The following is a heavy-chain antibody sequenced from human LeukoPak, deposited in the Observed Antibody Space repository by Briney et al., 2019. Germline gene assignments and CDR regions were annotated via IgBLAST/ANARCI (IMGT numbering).Heavy chain of an antibody. CDR3: ARLDCSGWLAWGSYAPTTCNDY. D-gene: IGHD6-19*01. V-gene: IGHV4-59*01. J-gene: IGHJ4*02. CDR1: GGSISSYY. Sequence: SETLSLTCTVSGGSISSYYWSWIRQPPGKGLEWIGYIYYSGSTNYNPSLKSRVTISVDTSKNQFSLKLSSVTAADTAVYYCARLDCSGWLAWGSYAPTTCNDYWGQGTLVTVSS. CDR2: IYYSGST.